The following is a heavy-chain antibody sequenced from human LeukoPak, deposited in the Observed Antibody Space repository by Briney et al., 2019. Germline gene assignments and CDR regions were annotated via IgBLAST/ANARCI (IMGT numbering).Heavy chain of an antibody. CDR1: GGSISSRNW. D-gene: IGHD3-16*01. CDR3: ARDYTPGGLSAMDV. Sequence: SETLSLTCTVSGGSISSRNWWNWVRQPPGKGLVWIGEIYHTGSTNYSPSLKSRVTISVDKSKNQFSLKLSSVTAADTAVYYCARDYTPGGLSAMDVRGQGTTVTVSS. J-gene: IGHJ6*02. V-gene: IGHV4-4*02. CDR2: IYHTGST.